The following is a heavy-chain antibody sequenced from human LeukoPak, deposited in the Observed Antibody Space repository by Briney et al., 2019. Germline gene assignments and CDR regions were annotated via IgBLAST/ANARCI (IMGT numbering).Heavy chain of an antibody. CDR2: IYYSGST. Sequence: PSETLSLTCTVSGGSISSYYWSWIRQPPGKGLEWIGYIYYSGSTNYNPSLKSRVTISVDTSKNQFSLKLSSVTAADTAVYYCARKGDYEAFDIWGQGTMVTVSS. J-gene: IGHJ3*02. V-gene: IGHV4-59*01. CDR3: ARKGDYEAFDI. CDR1: GGSISSYY. D-gene: IGHD4-17*01.